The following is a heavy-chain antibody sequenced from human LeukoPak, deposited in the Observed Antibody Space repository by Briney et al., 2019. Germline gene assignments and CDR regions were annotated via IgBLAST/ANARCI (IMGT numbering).Heavy chain of an antibody. CDR3: ARVPVVPAAGTYYYYGMDV. V-gene: IGHV1-69*13. J-gene: IGHJ6*04. D-gene: IGHD2-2*01. CDR1: GGTFSSYD. CDR2: IIHIFGTA. Sequence: GASVTVSCTASGGTFSSYDISWVRQAPGQGLAWVGGIIHIFGTANYAQKFQGRVTITADESTSTAYMELSSLRSEDTAVYYCARVPVVPAAGTYYYYGMDVWGKGTTVTVSS.